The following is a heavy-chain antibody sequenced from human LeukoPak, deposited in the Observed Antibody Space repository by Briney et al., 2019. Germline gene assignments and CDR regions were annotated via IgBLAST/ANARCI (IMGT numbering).Heavy chain of an antibody. CDR1: GGSISSYY. CDR3: ARDGGYSSSWYRYYYYGMDV. Sequence: SETLSLTCTVSGGSISSYYWSWIRQPPGKGLELIGYIYYSGSTNYNPSLKSRVTISVDTSKNQFSLKLSSVTAADTAVYYCARDGGYSSSWYRYYYYGMDVWGQGTTVTVSS. CDR2: IYYSGST. V-gene: IGHV4-59*01. J-gene: IGHJ6*02. D-gene: IGHD6-13*01.